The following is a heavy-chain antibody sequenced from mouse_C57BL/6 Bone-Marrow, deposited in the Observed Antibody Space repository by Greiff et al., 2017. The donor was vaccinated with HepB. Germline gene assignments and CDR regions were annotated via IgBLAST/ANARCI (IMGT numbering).Heavy chain of an antibody. CDR2: IYPGDGDT. D-gene: IGHD1-1*01. CDR3: ARLTTVVPYYFDY. V-gene: IGHV1-82*01. J-gene: IGHJ2*01. CDR1: GYAFSSSW. Sequence: VQLQQSGPELVKPGASVKISCKASGYAFSSSWMNWVKQRPGKGLEWIGRIYPGDGDTNYNGKFKGKATLTADKSSSTAYMQLSSLTSEDSAVYFCARLTTVVPYYFDYWGQGTTLTVSS.